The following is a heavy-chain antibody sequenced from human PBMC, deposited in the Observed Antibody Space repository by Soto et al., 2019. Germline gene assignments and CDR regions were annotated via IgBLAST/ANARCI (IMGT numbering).Heavy chain of an antibody. CDR1: GGSISSGGYY. J-gene: IGHJ5*02. D-gene: IGHD3-22*01. V-gene: IGHV4-31*03. CDR2: IYYSGST. CDR3: ARVRRAPRNYYDSSGYPYGPDWFDP. Sequence: PSETLSLTCTVSGGSISSGGYYWSWIRQHPGKGLEWIGYIYYSGSTYYNPSLKSRVTISVDTSKNQFSLKLSSVTAADTAVYYCARVRRAPRNYYDSSGYPYGPDWFDPWGQGTLVTVSS.